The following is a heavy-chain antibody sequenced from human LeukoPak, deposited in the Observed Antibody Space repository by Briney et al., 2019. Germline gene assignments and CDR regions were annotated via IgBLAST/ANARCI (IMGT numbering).Heavy chain of an antibody. V-gene: IGHV3-23*01. CDR2: ISGSGGST. CDR1: GFTFSSYA. D-gene: IGHD6-13*01. J-gene: IGHJ4*02. CDR3: AKAGRHSSSWIDY. Sequence: GGSLRLSCAASGFTFSSYAMSWVRQAPGKGLEWVSAISGSGGSTYYADSVKGRFTISRDNAKNSLYLQMNSLRAEDTALYYCAKAGRHSSSWIDYWGQGTLVTVSS.